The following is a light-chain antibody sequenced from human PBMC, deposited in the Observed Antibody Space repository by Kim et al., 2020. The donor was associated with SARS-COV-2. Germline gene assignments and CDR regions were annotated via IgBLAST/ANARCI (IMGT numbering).Light chain of an antibody. CDR1: GSNIGSDYV. Sequence: QSVLTQPPSVSAAPGQRVTISCYGTGSNIGSDYVVHWYHQLPGAAPKVVIYSNDKRPSGVPDRFSGSQSGPSASLAITGLQPDDEGYYYCQSYDSNLRGAVFGGGTQLTVL. CDR2: SND. J-gene: IGLJ3*02. V-gene: IGLV1-40*01. CDR3: QSYDSNLRGAV.